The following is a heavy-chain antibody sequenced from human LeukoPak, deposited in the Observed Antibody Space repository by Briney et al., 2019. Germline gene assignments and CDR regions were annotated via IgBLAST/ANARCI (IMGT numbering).Heavy chain of an antibody. V-gene: IGHV4-39*01. CDR2: IYYSGST. J-gene: IGHJ4*02. D-gene: IGHD3-10*01. Sequence: SETLSLTCTVSGGSISSSSYSWGWIRQPPGKGLEWIGSIYYSGSTYYNPSLKSRVTISVDTSKNQFSLKLSSVTAADTAVYYCARHPTYYYGSGSYRPFDYWGQGTLVTVSS. CDR3: ARHPTYYYGSGSYRPFDY. CDR1: GGSISSSSYS.